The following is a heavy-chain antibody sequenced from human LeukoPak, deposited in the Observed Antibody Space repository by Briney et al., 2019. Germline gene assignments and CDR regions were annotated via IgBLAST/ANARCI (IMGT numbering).Heavy chain of an antibody. CDR2: INAGNGNR. V-gene: IGHV1-3*01. CDR3: ARGRGLIGTSRFDP. CDR1: GYTFSNSG. J-gene: IGHJ5*02. Sequence: ASVKVSCKTSGYTFSNSGLHWVRQAPGQSLEWMGWINAGNGNRKYSQKFQDRLTITRDTSASPVYMELNSLKSEDTAMYFCARGRGLIGTSRFDPWGQGTLVIVSS. D-gene: IGHD3-10*01.